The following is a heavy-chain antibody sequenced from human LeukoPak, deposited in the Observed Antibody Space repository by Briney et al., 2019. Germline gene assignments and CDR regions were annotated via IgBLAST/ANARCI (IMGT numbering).Heavy chain of an antibody. CDR3: AKGRFLEWLLFDY. V-gene: IGHV3-9*01. J-gene: IGHJ4*02. Sequence: GGSLRLSCAASGFTFDDYAMHWVRQAPGKGLEWVSGISWNSGSIGYADSVKGRFTISRDNAKNSLYLQMNSLRAEDTALYYRAKGRFLEWLLFDYWGQGTLVTVSS. CDR2: ISWNSGSI. CDR1: GFTFDDYA. D-gene: IGHD3-3*01.